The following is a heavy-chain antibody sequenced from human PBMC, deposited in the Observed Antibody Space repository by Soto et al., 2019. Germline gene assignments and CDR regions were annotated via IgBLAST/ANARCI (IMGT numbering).Heavy chain of an antibody. Sequence: PSETLSLTCAVSGYSISSSNWWGWIRQPPGKGLEWIGYIYYTGSTHYNPSLKSRVTISVDRSKNQFSLKLSSVTAADTAVYYCARLWMYAPWFDPWGQGTLVTVSS. D-gene: IGHD2-8*01. V-gene: IGHV4-28*01. CDR1: GYSISSSNW. CDR2: IYYTGST. CDR3: ARLWMYAPWFDP. J-gene: IGHJ5*02.